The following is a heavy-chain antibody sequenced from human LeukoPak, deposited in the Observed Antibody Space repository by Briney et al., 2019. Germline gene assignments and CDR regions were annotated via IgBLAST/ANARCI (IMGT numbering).Heavy chain of an antibody. D-gene: IGHD6-13*01. CDR2: ISGDGGST. CDR1: GFTFDDYA. CDR3: ARDRGIATWYFDL. Sequence: PGGSLRLSCAASGFTFDDYAMHWVRQAPGKGLEWVSLISGDGGSTYYADSVKGRFTISRDNSKNTLFLQMNSLRAEDTAVYYCARDRGIATWYFDLWGRGTLVTVSS. J-gene: IGHJ2*01. V-gene: IGHV3-43*02.